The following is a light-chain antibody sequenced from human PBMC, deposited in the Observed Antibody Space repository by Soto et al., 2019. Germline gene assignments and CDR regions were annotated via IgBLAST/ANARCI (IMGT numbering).Light chain of an antibody. CDR2: SAS. CDR3: QQTFSTPPYT. J-gene: IGKJ2*01. CDR1: RGIATS. Sequence: DIQMTQSPSSLSASPGDTVSFTCRASRGIATSVSWYQQKQGAAPKLLIYSASTLQSGVPSRFSGSGSVTDFTLTISGLQPEDFATYFCQQTFSTPPYTFGQGTRL. V-gene: IGKV1-39*01.